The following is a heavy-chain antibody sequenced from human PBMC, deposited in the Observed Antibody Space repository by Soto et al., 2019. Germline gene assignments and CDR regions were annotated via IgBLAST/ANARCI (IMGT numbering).Heavy chain of an antibody. CDR3: ARQGFGPLHGLVDV. D-gene: IGHD3-10*01. CDR1: GGSISSYY. V-gene: IGHV4-59*08. Sequence: QVQLQESGQGLVKPSETLSLSCTVSGGSISSYYWSWFRQSPGKRMEWIGYVHHSWGSSYNPSLQSRVAISLDTSKSQFSLKVTSVTATDTAVYYCARQGFGPLHGLVDVWAQGTTVTVSS. J-gene: IGHJ6*02. CDR2: VHHSWGS.